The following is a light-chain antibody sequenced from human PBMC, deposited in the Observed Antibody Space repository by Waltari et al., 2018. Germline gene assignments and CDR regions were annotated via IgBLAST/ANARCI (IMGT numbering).Light chain of an antibody. CDR1: SSDIGYYNA. Sequence: QAAPTQSPSVSVSAGQSVTISCTGTSSDIGYYNAVSWYQQHPGKAPKLMIYEVSKRPSGVSDRFSGSKSGNTASLTISGLQAEDEADYYCSSYAGSGTFVLFGGGTRLTVL. V-gene: IGLV2-23*02. J-gene: IGLJ2*01. CDR2: EVS. CDR3: SSYAGSGTFVL.